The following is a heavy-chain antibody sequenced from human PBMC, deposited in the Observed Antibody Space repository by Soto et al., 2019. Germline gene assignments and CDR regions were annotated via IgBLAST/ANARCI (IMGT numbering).Heavy chain of an antibody. CDR1: GGSFSGYY. D-gene: IGHD2-2*01. CDR3: ARIRNYCSSTSCSGGASSSTRYTDV. CDR2: INHSGST. Sequence: SETLSLTCAVYGGSFSGYYWSWIRQPPGKGLEWIGEINHSGSTNYNPSLKSRVTISVDTSKNQFSLKLSSVTAADTAVYYCARIRNYCSSTSCSGGASSSTRYTDVWGKGTTVTVSS. V-gene: IGHV4-34*01. J-gene: IGHJ6*03.